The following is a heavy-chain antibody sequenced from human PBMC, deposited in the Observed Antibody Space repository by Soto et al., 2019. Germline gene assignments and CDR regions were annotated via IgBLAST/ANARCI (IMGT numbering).Heavy chain of an antibody. CDR2: IYYTGGT. D-gene: IGHD3-10*01. Sequence: SETLSLTCTLSGDSISSSTYYWGWIRQPPGKGLDWIASIYYTGGTYYNPSLKSRVIISVDTSKNQFSLKLSSVTAADTAVYYCAKSLWFGELSGYDYWGQGTLVTAPQ. CDR1: GDSISSSTYY. V-gene: IGHV4-39*07. J-gene: IGHJ4*02. CDR3: AKSLWFGELSGYDY.